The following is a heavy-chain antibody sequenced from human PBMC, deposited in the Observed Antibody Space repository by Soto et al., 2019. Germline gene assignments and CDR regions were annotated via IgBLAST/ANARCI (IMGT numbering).Heavy chain of an antibody. CDR3: ARGSIAAAVGY. Sequence: QVQLVQSGAEVKKPGASVKVSCKASGYTFTSYAMHWVRQAPGQRLEWMGWINAGNGNTKYSQKFQGRVTITRDTSASTAYMELSSLSSEDTAVYYCARGSIAAAVGYWGQGTLVTVSS. D-gene: IGHD6-13*01. CDR2: INAGNGNT. CDR1: GYTFTSYA. J-gene: IGHJ4*02. V-gene: IGHV1-3*01.